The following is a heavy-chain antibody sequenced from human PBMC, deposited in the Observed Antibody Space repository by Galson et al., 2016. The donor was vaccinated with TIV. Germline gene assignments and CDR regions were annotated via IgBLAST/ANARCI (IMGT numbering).Heavy chain of an antibody. Sequence: SLRLSCAASGFAFSNYNMNWVRQAPGKGLEWVSSISSSSSFIYYADSVKGRFTISRDNAKNSLYLQMNSLRGEDTAVYYCARRPVVVVAATNGYYYYGMDVWGQGTTVTVSS. D-gene: IGHD2-15*01. CDR1: GFAFSNYN. CDR3: ARRPVVVVAATNGYYYYGMDV. CDR2: ISSSSSFI. J-gene: IGHJ6*02. V-gene: IGHV3-21*01.